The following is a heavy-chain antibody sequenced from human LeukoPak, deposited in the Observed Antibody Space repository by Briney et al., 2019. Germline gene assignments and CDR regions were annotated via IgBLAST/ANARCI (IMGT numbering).Heavy chain of an antibody. CDR3: ARDSTMIVVVITIGAFDI. CDR1: GYSISSGYY. J-gene: IGHJ3*02. V-gene: IGHV4-38-2*02. CDR2: IYHSGST. D-gene: IGHD3-22*01. Sequence: SETLSLTCTVSGYSISSGYYWGWIRQPPGKGLEWIGSIYHSGSTYYNPSLKSRVTISVDTSKNQFSLKLSSVTAADTAVYYCARDSTMIVVVITIGAFDIWGQGTMVTVSS.